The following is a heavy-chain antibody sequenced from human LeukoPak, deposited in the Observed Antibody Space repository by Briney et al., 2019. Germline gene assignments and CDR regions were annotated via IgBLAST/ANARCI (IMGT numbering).Heavy chain of an antibody. CDR3: NTQNAFDI. CDR2: IKSKTDGRPT. Sequence: PGGSLSLSCAASGFTFSNAWMRWVRQAPGKGREWVGRIKSKTDGRPTDYAAHVKGRFTISRDDSTNTLYLQMNSLKTEDTAVYYWNTQNAFDIWGQGTMVSVSS. V-gene: IGHV3-15*01. J-gene: IGHJ3*02. CDR1: GFTFSNAW.